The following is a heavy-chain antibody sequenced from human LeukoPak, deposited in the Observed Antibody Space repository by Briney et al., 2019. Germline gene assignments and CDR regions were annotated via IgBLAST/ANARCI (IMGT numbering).Heavy chain of an antibody. CDR2: IIPILGIA. J-gene: IGHJ4*02. D-gene: IGHD3-22*01. V-gene: IGHV1-69*04. CDR3: ARAGSDYYDSSGYTLDN. Sequence: SVKVSCKASGGTFSSYAISWVRQAPGQGLEWMGRIIPILGIANYAQKFQGRVTITADKSTSTAYMELSSLRSEDTAVYYCARAGSDYYDSSGYTLDNWGQGTLVTVSS. CDR1: GGTFSSYA.